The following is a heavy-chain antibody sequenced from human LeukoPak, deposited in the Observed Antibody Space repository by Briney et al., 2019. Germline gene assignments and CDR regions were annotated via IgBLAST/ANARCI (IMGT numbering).Heavy chain of an antibody. D-gene: IGHD4-23*01. CDR1: GFIFSNNG. CDR3: ARGPRNTGGAYVGDY. CDR2: IDGSGNTI. Sequence: GGSVTLSCAASGFIFSNNGMNWVRHVPWKGLVWVARIDGSGNTISHADFVKGRFSISRGNAKSTLYLQMNSLRSEDTAVYYCARGPRNTGGAYVGDYWGHGTLVTVSS. J-gene: IGHJ4*01. V-gene: IGHV3-74*01.